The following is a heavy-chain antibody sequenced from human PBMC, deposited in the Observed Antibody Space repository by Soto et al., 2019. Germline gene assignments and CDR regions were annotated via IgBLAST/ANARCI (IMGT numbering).Heavy chain of an antibody. CDR3: ARDPRPNYYYYAADV. CDR2: ISYDGDNK. V-gene: IGHV3-30-3*01. Sequence: GGSLRLSCVVSGFTFSTYTMHWVRQVPGKGLEWVAFISYDGDNKYYADSVKGRFTISRDNSKNTLYLQMNSLRSEDTAVYFCARDPRPNYYYYAADVWGQGTTVTVSS. CDR1: GFTFSTYT. J-gene: IGHJ6*02.